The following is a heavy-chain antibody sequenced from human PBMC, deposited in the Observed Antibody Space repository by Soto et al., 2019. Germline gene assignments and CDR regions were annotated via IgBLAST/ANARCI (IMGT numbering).Heavy chain of an antibody. J-gene: IGHJ4*02. V-gene: IGHV3-21*01. CDR1: GFTFSSYS. Sequence: EVQLVESGGGLVKPGGSLRLSCAASGFTFSSYSMNWVRQAPGKGLEWVSSISSSSSYIYYADSVKGRFTISRDNAKNSPYLQMNSLRAEDTAVYYCARARGLEWLFDYWGQGTLVTVSS. D-gene: IGHD3-3*01. CDR3: ARARGLEWLFDY. CDR2: ISSSSSYI.